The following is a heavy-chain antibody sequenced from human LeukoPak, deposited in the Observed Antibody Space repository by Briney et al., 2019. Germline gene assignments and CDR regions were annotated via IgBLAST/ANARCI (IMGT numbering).Heavy chain of an antibody. CDR1: GGSFSDYY. D-gene: IGHD2-15*01. CDR2: INHSGST. CDR3: ARTLRGAHDAFDI. J-gene: IGHJ3*02. V-gene: IGHV4-34*01. Sequence: ASETLSLTCAVYGGSFSDYYWSWIRQPPGKGLEWIGEINHSGSTNYNPSLKSRVTISVDTSKNQFSLKLSSVTAADTAVYYCARTLRGAHDAFDIWGQGTMVTVSS.